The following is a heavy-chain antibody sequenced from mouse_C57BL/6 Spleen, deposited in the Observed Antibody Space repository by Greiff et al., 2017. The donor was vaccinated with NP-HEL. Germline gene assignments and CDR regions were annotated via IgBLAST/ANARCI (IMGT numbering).Heavy chain of an antibody. J-gene: IGHJ3*01. CDR3: AREDYDYDGGNWFAY. CDR2: INPSTGGT. Sequence: VQLQQSGPELVKPGASVKISCKASGYSFTGYYMNWVKQSPEKSLEWIGEINPSTGGTTYNQKFKAKATLTVDKSSSTAYMQLKSLTSEDSAVYYCAREDYDYDGGNWFAYWGQGTLVTVSA. CDR1: GYSFTGYY. V-gene: IGHV1-42*01. D-gene: IGHD2-4*01.